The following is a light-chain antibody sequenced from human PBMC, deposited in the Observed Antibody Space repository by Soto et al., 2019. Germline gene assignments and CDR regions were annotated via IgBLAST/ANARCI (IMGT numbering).Light chain of an antibody. CDR1: QSVSSN. V-gene: IGKV3-15*01. CDR3: QQYNNWPRT. CDR2: GAS. J-gene: IGKJ1*01. Sequence: EIVMTQSPATLSVSPGERATLSCRASQSVSSNLAWYQQKLGQAPRLLIYGASTRATDIPPRFSGSGSGTEFTLTISSLQSEDFAIYYCQQYNNWPRTFGQGTKVDI.